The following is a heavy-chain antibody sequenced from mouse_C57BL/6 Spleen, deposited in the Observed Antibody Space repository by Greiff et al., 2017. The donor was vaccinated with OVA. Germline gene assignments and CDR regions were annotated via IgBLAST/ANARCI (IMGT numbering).Heavy chain of an antibody. Sequence: VQLVESGAELVKPGASVKLSCKASGYTFTEYTIHWVKQRSGQGLEWIGWFYPGSGSIKYNEKFKDQATLTADKSSSTVYMELSRLTSEDSAVYFCARHELGRAWFAYWGQGTLVTVSA. CDR3: ARHELGRAWFAY. V-gene: IGHV1-62-2*01. J-gene: IGHJ3*01. CDR1: GYTFTEYT. CDR2: FYPGSGSI.